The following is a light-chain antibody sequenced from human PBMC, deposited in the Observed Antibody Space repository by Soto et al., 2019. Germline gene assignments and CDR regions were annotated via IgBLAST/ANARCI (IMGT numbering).Light chain of an antibody. V-gene: IGKV1-33*01. Sequence: DIQMTQSPSSLSASVGDRVTITCQASQDISNYLNWYQQKPGKAPKLLIYDASNLETGVPSRFSGSGSGTDFTFTISSLQPEDIATYYCQQYDNLPSITFGQRTRLEIK. CDR1: QDISNY. CDR3: QQYDNLPSIT. CDR2: DAS. J-gene: IGKJ5*01.